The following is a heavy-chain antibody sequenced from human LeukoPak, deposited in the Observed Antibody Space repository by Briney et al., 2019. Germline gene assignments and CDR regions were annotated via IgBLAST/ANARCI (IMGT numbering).Heavy chain of an antibody. CDR3: ARDEREYYFGY. CDR2: IIPIFGTA. Sequence: ASVKVSCKASGGTFSSYAISWVRQAPGQGLEWMGGIIPIFGTANYAQKLQGRVTITADESTSTAYMELSSLRSEDTAVYYCARDEREYYFGYWGQGTLVTVSS. J-gene: IGHJ4*02. CDR1: GGTFSSYA. V-gene: IGHV1-69*13. D-gene: IGHD1-1*01.